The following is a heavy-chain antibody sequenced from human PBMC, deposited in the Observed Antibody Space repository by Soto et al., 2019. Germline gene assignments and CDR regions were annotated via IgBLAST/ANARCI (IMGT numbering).Heavy chain of an antibody. Sequence: SQTLSLTCAISGDSFSTNSAAWNWIRQSPSRGLECLGRTYYRSKWYNDYAVSVKSRITINPHPSKNQFSLQLTSVTPEVWGAYYCARVSTGKPPGVYYYDYWGQGTLVTGSS. CDR1: GDSFSTNSAA. D-gene: IGHD1-1*01. CDR2: TYYRSKWYN. J-gene: IGHJ4*01. V-gene: IGHV6-1*01. CDR3: ARVSTGKPPGVYYYDY.